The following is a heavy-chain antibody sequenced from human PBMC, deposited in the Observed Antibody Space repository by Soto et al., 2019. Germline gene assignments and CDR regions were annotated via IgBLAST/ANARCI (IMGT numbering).Heavy chain of an antibody. V-gene: IGHV1-8*01. J-gene: IGHJ6*02. CDR3: ARDKIAYYYYYYGMDV. CDR1: GYTFTSYD. CDR2: MNPNSGNT. Sequence: ASVKVSCKASGYTFTSYDINWVRQATGQGLEWMGWMNPNSGNTGYAQKFQGRVTMTRDTSISTAYMELSSLRSEDTAVYYCARDKIAYYYYYYGMDVWAQGTTVTVSS.